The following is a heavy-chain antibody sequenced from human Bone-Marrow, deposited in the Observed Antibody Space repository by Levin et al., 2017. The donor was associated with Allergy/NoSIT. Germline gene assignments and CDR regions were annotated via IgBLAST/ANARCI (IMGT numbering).Heavy chain of an antibody. CDR2: IRNRDNSFTS. D-gene: IGHD5-18*01. CDR3: ARTGIRRPFDF. CDR1: GFTFSDHY. Sequence: GGSLRLSCAASGFTFSDHYMEWVRQAPGKGLEWVARIRNRDNSFTSEYAPSLRDRVTVSRDESKSTLYLDINSLTTEDTAIYYCARTGIRRPFDFWGQGTLVTVSS. V-gene: IGHV3-72*01. J-gene: IGHJ4*02.